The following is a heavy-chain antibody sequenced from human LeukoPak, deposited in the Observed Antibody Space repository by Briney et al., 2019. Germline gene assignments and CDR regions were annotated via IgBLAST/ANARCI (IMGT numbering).Heavy chain of an antibody. CDR3: ARFLYYYDSSPLDY. J-gene: IGHJ4*02. CDR1: QFTFSDYY. D-gene: IGHD3-22*01. CDR2: ISTSGGTI. Sequence: GGSLRLSCAASQFTFSDYYMSWIRQAPGKGLEWVSYISTSGGTIYYGDSVKGRFTISRDSAKNSLYLQMNSLQVEDTAVYYCARFLYYYDSSPLDYWGQGTLVTVSS. V-gene: IGHV3-11*01.